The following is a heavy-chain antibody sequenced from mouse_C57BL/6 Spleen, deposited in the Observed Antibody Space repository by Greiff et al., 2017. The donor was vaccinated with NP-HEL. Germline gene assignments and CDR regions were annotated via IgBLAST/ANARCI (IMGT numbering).Heavy chain of an antibody. CDR2: IDPSDSYT. D-gene: IGHD1-1*01. CDR3: ARGITTVVADY. Sequence: QVQLQQPGAELVKPGASVKLSCKASGYTFTSYWMQWVKQRPGQGLEWIGEIDPSDSYTNYNQKFKGKATLTVDTSSSTAYMQLSSLTSEDSAVYYSARGITTVVADYWGQGTTLTVSS. CDR1: GYTFTSYW. V-gene: IGHV1-50*01. J-gene: IGHJ2*01.